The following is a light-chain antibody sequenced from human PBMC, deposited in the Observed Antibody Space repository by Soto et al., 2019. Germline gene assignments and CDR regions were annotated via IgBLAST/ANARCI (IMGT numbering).Light chain of an antibody. CDR2: GAS. J-gene: IGKJ1*01. CDR1: QTVTSTY. V-gene: IGKV3-20*01. Sequence: EIVLTQSPGTLSLSPGERATLSCRASQTVTSTYLAWYQQKPGQAPRLLIYGASTRASGIPDRISGSGSGTDFTLTINRLEPEDFAVYYCQHFGSSSGTFGQGTKVEIK. CDR3: QHFGSSSGT.